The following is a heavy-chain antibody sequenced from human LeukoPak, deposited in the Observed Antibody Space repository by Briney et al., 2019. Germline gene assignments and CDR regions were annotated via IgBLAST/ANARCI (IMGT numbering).Heavy chain of an antibody. CDR3: ARDIARGGIFGATFDY. J-gene: IGHJ4*02. Sequence: KTGGSLRLSCAASGFTFSDYYIRWIRQAPGEWLEWVSYISSSGSTIYYADSVKGRFTISRDNAKNSLYLQMNSLRAEYTGVYYCARDIARGGIFGATFDYWGQGTLVTVSS. V-gene: IGHV3-11*01. D-gene: IGHD2/OR15-2a*01. CDR1: GFTFSDYY. CDR2: ISSSGSTI.